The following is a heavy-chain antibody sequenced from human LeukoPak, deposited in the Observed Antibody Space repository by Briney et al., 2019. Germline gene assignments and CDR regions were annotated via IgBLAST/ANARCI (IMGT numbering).Heavy chain of an antibody. CDR1: GYIFTNYD. D-gene: IGHD6-13*01. CDR2: MNPKNGNT. CDR3: VRGPFPGIPHY. Sequence: ASVKVSCKASGYIFTNYDINWVRQATGQGLEWMGWMNPKNGNTGSAQKFQGRVTMTRNTSTSTSYMELTSLKSEDTAVYYCVRGPFPGIPHYWGQGTLVTVSS. J-gene: IGHJ4*02. V-gene: IGHV1-8*01.